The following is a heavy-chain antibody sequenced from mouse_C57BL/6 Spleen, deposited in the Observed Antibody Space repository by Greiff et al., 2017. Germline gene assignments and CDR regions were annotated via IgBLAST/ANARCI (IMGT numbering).Heavy chain of an antibody. Sequence: QVQLQQSGAELVKPGASVKLSCKASGYTLTEYTIHWVKQRSGQGLEWIGWSYPGSGSLKYNAKFKDKATLTADKSASTVYMELSSVTSEDSAVYFCERHEDRGNFFAYWGQGTLVTVAA. J-gene: IGHJ3*01. V-gene: IGHV1-62-2*01. CDR1: GYTLTEYT. D-gene: IGHD2-1*01. CDR2: SYPGSGSL. CDR3: ERHEDRGNFFAY.